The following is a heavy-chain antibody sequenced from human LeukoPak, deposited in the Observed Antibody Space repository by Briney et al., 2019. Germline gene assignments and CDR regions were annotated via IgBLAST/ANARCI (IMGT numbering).Heavy chain of an antibody. CDR2: INHSGST. CDR3: ARGAPPYYYGSGSLGPYYFDY. D-gene: IGHD3-10*01. J-gene: IGHJ4*02. Sequence: PSETLSLTCAVYGGSFSGYYWSWIRQPPGKGLEWIGEINHSGSTNYNPSLKSRVIISVDTSKNQFSLKLSSVTAADTAVYYCARGAPPYYYGSGSLGPYYFDYWGQGTLVTVSS. V-gene: IGHV4-34*01. CDR1: GGSFSGYY.